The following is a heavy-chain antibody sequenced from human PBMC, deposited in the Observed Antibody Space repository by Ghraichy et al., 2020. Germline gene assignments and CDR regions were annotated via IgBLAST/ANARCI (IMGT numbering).Heavy chain of an antibody. CDR2: ISAYNGNT. Sequence: ASVKVSCKASGYTFTSYGISWVRQAPGQGLEWMGWISAYNGNTNYAQKLQGRVTMTTDTSTSTAYMELRSLRSDDTAVYYCARVGYSSGWYLKRHFDYWGQVTLVTVSS. CDR1: GYTFTSYG. D-gene: IGHD6-19*01. V-gene: IGHV1-18*04. CDR3: ARVGYSSGWYLKRHFDY. J-gene: IGHJ4*02.